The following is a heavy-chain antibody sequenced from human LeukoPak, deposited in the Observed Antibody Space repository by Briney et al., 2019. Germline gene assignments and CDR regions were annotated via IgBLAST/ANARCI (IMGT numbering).Heavy chain of an antibody. CDR3: ARHGPYEGSGTYYFDY. D-gene: IGHD3-10*01. CDR1: GGSISSSIYY. Sequence: SETLSLTCTVSGGSISSSIYYWGWIRQPPGKGLEWIGSIFYSGSTYSNPSLKSRVTMSVDTSKNQFSLNLSSVTAADTAVYYCARHGPYEGSGTYYFDYWGQGTLVTVSS. V-gene: IGHV4-39*01. J-gene: IGHJ4*02. CDR2: IFYSGST.